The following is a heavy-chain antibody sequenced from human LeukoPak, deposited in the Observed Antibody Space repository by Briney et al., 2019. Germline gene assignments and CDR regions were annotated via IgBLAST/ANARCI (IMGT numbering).Heavy chain of an antibody. CDR3: ARAGLRFFDWSQNYYYGMDV. CDR1: GGSFSDYY. CDR2: IHQSGST. D-gene: IGHD3-9*01. J-gene: IGHJ6*02. V-gene: IGHV4-34*01. Sequence: SETLSLTCAVFGGSFSDYYWTWIRQPPGKGLEGIGEIHQSGSTNYNPSLKGRVTISVDTSKNQFSLKLSSVTAADTAVYYCARAGLRFFDWSQNYYYGMDVWGQGTTVTVSS.